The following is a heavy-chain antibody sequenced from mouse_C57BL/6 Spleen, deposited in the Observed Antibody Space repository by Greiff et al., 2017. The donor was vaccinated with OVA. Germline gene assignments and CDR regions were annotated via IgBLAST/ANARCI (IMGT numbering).Heavy chain of an antibody. CDR2: IDPSDSYT. D-gene: IGHD1-1*01. Sequence: QVQLQQPGAELVMPGASVKLSCKASGYTFTSYWMHWVKQRPGQGLEWIGEIDPSDSYTNYNQKFKGKSTLTVDKSSSTAYMQLSSLTSEESAVYYGARTRDTTVGWYFDVWGTGTTVTVSS. J-gene: IGHJ1*03. CDR3: ARTRDTTVGWYFDV. V-gene: IGHV1-69*01. CDR1: GYTFTSYW.